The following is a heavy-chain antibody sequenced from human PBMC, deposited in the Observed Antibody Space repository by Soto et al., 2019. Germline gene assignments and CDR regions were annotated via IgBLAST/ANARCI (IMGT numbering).Heavy chain of an antibody. D-gene: IGHD6-19*01. V-gene: IGHV1-24*01. J-gene: IGHJ2*01. CDR1: GYTLTKLS. CDR3: AADQYSSGWGFFDL. CDR2: FGLEDGKT. Sequence: QVQLIQSGAEVKKPGASVKVSCKVSGYTLTKLSMHWVRQAPGKGLEWMGGFGLEDGKTFYAQKCQGRVTMTEDTSSDTPYMELSSLRSEDTAIYYCAADQYSSGWGFFDLWGRGTLVTVSS.